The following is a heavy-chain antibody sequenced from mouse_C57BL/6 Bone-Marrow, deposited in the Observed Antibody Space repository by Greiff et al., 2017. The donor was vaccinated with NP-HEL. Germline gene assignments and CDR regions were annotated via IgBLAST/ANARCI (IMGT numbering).Heavy chain of an antibody. V-gene: IGHV1-15*01. D-gene: IGHD1-1*02. CDR2: IDPETGGT. CDR1: GYTFTDYE. J-gene: IGHJ2*01. CDR3: TGGGNPFDY. Sequence: QVQLQQSGAELVRPGASVTLSCKASGYTFTDYEMHWVKQTPVHGLEWIGAIDPETGGTAYNQKFKGKAILTADKSSSTAYMELRSLTSEDSAVYYCTGGGNPFDYWGQGTTLTVSS.